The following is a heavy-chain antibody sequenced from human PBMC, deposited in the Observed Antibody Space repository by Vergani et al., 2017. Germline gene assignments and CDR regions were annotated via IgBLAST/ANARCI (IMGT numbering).Heavy chain of an antibody. CDR3: AKNPGISTTRHYYAMDV. J-gene: IGHJ6*02. D-gene: IGHD1-1*01. Sequence: EVQLVESGGGLVQPGGSLRLSCAASGFTFSTYWMSWVRQAPGKGLEWVANIKQDGSEKSYVDSVKGGFTISRDNAKNSLYLQMNSLRAEDTAVYYCAKNPGISTTRHYYAMDVWGQGTTVTVSS. CDR2: IKQDGSEK. CDR1: GFTFSTYW. V-gene: IGHV3-7*01.